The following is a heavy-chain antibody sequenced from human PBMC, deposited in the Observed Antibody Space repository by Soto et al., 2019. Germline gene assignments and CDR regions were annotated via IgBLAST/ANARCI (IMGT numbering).Heavy chain of an antibody. Sequence: GESLKIARQGSGCRFATYWTGWVLQKPGKGLEWMGIIYPGDSDTRYSPSFQGQVTISADKSISTAYLQWSSLKASDTAMYYCATGGYCSSTSCYNFFDYWGQGTLVTV. CDR2: IYPGDSDT. D-gene: IGHD2-2*02. CDR1: GCRFATYW. V-gene: IGHV5-51*01. CDR3: ATGGYCSSTSCYNFFDY. J-gene: IGHJ4*02.